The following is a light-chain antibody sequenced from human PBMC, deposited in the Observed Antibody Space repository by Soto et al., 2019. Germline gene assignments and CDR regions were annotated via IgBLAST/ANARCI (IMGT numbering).Light chain of an antibody. Sequence: NVMTQSPGTLSLSPGERATLSCRASQSVSSSYLAWYQQKPGQAPRLLIYGASSRATGIPNRFSGSGSGTDLTLTISRLEPEDFAVYYCQQDGSSPRTFGQGTKVDIK. V-gene: IGKV3-20*01. CDR3: QQDGSSPRT. J-gene: IGKJ1*01. CDR2: GAS. CDR1: QSVSSSY.